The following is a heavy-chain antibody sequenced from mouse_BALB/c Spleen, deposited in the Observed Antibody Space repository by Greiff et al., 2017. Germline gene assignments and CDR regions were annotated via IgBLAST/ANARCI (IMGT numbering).Heavy chain of an antibody. V-gene: IGHV3-6*02. D-gene: IGHD2-3*01. CDR2: ISYDGSN. CDR3: ARAGYFPLAY. Sequence: EVQLQESGPGLVKPSQSLSLTCSVTGYSITSGYYWNWIRQFPGNKLEWMGYISYDGSNNYNPSLKNRISITRDTSKNQFFLKLNSVTTEDTATYYCARAGYFPLAYWGQGTLVTVSA. J-gene: IGHJ3*01. CDR1: GYSITSGYY.